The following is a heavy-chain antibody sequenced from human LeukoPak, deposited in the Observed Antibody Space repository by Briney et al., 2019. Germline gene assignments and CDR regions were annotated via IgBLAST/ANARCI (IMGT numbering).Heavy chain of an antibody. CDR3: AREGIAAVGKRARMSYYYYMDV. J-gene: IGHJ6*03. V-gene: IGHV4-4*07. CDR1: GGAISSYY. Sequence: PSETLSLTCTVSGGAISSYYWSWIRQPAGKGLEWIGHIYTSGSTNYNPSLKSRVTMSVDTSKNQFSLKLSSVTAADTAVYYCAREGIAAVGKRARMSYYYYMDVWGKGTTVTVSS. CDR2: IYTSGST. D-gene: IGHD6-13*01.